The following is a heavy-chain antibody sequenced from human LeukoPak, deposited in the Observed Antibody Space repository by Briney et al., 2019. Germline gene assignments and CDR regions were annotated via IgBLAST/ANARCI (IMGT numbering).Heavy chain of an antibody. CDR1: GGSISSRSYY. J-gene: IGHJ6*03. CDR3: ARDYVKYSSGWYRPGRASYYYYMDV. D-gene: IGHD6-19*01. Sequence: SETLSLTCSVSGGSISSRSYYWGWIRQPPGKGLEWIGSIYYSGSAYYNPSLKSRVTISVDTSKNQFSLQLNSVTPEDTAVYYCARDYVKYSSGWYRPGRASYYYYMDVWGKGTTVTISS. V-gene: IGHV4-39*02. CDR2: IYYSGSA.